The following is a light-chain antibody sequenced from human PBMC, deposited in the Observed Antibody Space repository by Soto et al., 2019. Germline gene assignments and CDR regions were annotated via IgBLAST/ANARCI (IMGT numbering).Light chain of an antibody. CDR3: QQYENSPYT. V-gene: IGKV3-20*01. J-gene: IGKJ2*01. Sequence: EIVLTQSLGTLSLSPGERATLSCRASQSVTRNYLAWYQQKPVQATRLLIYGASSRTTGIPDRFSGSGSGADFTLTNIRLEPEDFAVYYCQQYENSPYTFGQGTKLEIK. CDR1: QSVTRNY. CDR2: GAS.